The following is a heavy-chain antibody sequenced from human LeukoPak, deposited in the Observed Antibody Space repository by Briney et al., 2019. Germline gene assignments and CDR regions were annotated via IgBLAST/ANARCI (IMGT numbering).Heavy chain of an antibody. CDR3: ANILRFSYQKTFDY. CDR1: GFTVSSNY. V-gene: IGHV3-23*01. CDR2: ISGSGGTT. J-gene: IGHJ4*02. D-gene: IGHD2-21*01. Sequence: PGGSLRLSCAASGFTVSSNYMYWVRQAPGKGLEWVSAISGSGGTTYYADSVKGRFTISRDNSKNTLYLQMNSLIADDTAVYYCANILRFSYQKTFDYWGQGTLVTVPS.